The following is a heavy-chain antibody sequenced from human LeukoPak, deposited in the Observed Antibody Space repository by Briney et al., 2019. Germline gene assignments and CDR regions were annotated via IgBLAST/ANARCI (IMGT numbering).Heavy chain of an antibody. CDR1: GYTFTDYY. CDR2: IDPNSGGT. V-gene: IGHV1-2*02. D-gene: IGHD4-17*01. Sequence: ASVKVSCKASGYTFTDYYMHWVRQAPGQGLEWMGWIDPNSGGTNYAQKFQGRVTMTRDTSISTAYMELSRLRSDDTAMYYCEIYGDPADYWGQGTPVTVSS. CDR3: EIYGDPADY. J-gene: IGHJ4*02.